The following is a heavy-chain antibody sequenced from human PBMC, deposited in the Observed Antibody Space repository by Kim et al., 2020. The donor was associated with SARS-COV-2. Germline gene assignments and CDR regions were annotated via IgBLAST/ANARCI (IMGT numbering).Heavy chain of an antibody. V-gene: IGHV3-49*03. D-gene: IGHD1-20*01. CDR3: TRSPPNWNDPSYYFDY. CDR2: IRSKAYGGTT. Sequence: GGSLRLSCTASGFTFGDYAMSWFRQAPGKGLEWVGFIRSKAYGGTTEYAASVKGRFTISRDDSKSIAYLQMNSLKTEDTAVYYCTRSPPNWNDPSYYFDYWGQGTLVTVSS. J-gene: IGHJ4*02. CDR1: GFTFGDYA.